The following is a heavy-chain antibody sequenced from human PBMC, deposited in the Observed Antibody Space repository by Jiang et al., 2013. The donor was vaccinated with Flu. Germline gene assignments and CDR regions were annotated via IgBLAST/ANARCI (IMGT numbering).Heavy chain of an antibody. CDR1: SSYT. J-gene: IGHJ1*01. CDR2: IIPILGIA. CDR3: ASDTYYYDSSGYYESQH. D-gene: IGHD3-22*01. V-gene: IGHV1-69*02. Sequence: SSYTISWVRQAPGQGLEWMGRIIPILGIANYAQKFQGRVTITADKSTSIAYMELSSLRSEDTAVYYCASDTYYYDSSGYYESQHWGQGTLVTVSS.